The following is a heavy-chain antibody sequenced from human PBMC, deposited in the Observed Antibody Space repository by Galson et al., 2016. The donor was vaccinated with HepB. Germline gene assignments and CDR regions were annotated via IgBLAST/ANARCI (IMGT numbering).Heavy chain of an antibody. J-gene: IGHJ4*02. Sequence: SLRLSCAASGFTFSNYGMHWVRQAPGKGLEWVAVIWDDGSNKYYADSVKGRFTVSGDNSKNTLYLQMNSLRAEDTAVYYCARSEHLVPGDYWGQGTLVTVSS. CDR2: IWDDGSNK. CDR3: ARSEHLVPGDY. V-gene: IGHV3-33*01. D-gene: IGHD6-13*01. CDR1: GFTFSNYG.